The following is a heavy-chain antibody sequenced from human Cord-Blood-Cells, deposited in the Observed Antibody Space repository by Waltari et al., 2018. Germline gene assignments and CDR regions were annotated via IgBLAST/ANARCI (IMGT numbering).Heavy chain of an antibody. Sequence: EYMGIIYPGDSDTRYSPSFQGQVTISADKSISTAYLQWSSLKASDTAMYYCARHEAHCSSTSCYAFDIWGQATMVTVSS. J-gene: IGHJ3*02. CDR2: IYPGDSDT. V-gene: IGHV5-51*01. D-gene: IGHD2-2*01. CDR3: ARHEAHCSSTSCYAFDI.